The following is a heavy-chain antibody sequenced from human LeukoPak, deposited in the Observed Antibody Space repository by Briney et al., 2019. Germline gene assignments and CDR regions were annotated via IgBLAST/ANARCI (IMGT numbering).Heavy chain of an antibody. V-gene: IGHV3-23*01. CDR1: GFTFSAYA. D-gene: IGHD3-10*02. J-gene: IGHJ6*02. CDR2: IGSDNKP. Sequence: GGSLRLSCEASGFTFSAYAMTWVRQAPGKGLEWVSSIGSDNKPHYSESVKGRFAISRDNSKNTLFLQLHNLRVEDTALYYCARDLHYYVAIDVWGQGTTVTVSS. CDR3: ARDLHYYVAIDV.